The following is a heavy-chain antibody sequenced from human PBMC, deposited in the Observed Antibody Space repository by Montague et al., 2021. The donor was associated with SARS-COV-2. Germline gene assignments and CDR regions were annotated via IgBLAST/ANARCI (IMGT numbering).Heavy chain of an antibody. V-gene: IGHV4-39*01. CDR1: GGSISSSTYY. J-gene: IGHJ4*02. CDR3: ARHGWGWLRLLRPFDY. D-gene: IGHD5-12*01. Sequence: SETLSLTCTVSGGSISSSTYYWGWIRQPPGKGLEWIGRIHYSGRTYYNPSLKSRVTISVDTSKNQFSLKLSSVTAADTAVYYCARHGWGWLRLLRPFDYWGQGTLVTVSS. CDR2: IHYSGRT.